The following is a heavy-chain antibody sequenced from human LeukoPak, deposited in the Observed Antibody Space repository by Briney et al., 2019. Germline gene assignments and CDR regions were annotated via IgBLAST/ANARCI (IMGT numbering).Heavy chain of an antibody. J-gene: IGHJ4*02. CDR2: IIPIFGTA. CDR3: AVNPTYCSSTSCYVGTY. V-gene: IGHV1-69*01. D-gene: IGHD2-2*01. CDR1: GGTFSSYA. Sequence: SVKVSCKASGGTFSSYAISWVRQAPGQGLEWMGGIIPIFGTANYAQKFQGRVTITADESTSTAYMELSSLRSEDTAVYYCAVNPTYCSSTSCYVGTYWGQGTLATVSS.